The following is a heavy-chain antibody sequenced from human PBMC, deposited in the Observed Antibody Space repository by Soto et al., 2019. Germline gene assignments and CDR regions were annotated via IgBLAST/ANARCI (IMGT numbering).Heavy chain of an antibody. CDR3: AKSALAAAGTGPFDY. CDR2: IYTGGST. CDR1: GFPFSSYG. J-gene: IGHJ4*02. Sequence: GGSLRLSCAASGFPFSSYGMHWVRQAPGKGLEWVSVIYTGGSTYYADSVKGRFTFSRDNSKNTLYLQMNSLRAEDTAVYYCAKSALAAAGTGPFDYWGQGTLVTVSS. D-gene: IGHD6-13*01. V-gene: IGHV3-NL1*01.